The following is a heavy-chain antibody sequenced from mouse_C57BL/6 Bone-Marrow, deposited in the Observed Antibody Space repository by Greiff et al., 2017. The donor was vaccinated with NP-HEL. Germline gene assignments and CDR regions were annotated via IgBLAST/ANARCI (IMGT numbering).Heavy chain of an antibody. Sequence: EVKLVESGGGLVKPGGSLKLSCAASGFTFSDYGMHWVRQAPEMGLEWVAYISSGSSTIYYADTVKGRFTISRDNAKNTLFLQMTSLRSEDTAMYYCARRYRGLYYYAMDYWGQGTSVTVSS. D-gene: IGHD2-12*01. J-gene: IGHJ4*01. CDR1: GFTFSDYG. V-gene: IGHV5-17*01. CDR2: ISSGSSTI. CDR3: ARRYRGLYYYAMDY.